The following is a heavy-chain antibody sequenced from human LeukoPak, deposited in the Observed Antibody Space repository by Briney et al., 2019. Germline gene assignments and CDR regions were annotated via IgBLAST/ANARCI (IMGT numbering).Heavy chain of an antibody. J-gene: IGHJ4*02. D-gene: IGHD3-22*01. V-gene: IGHV3-9*01. Sequence: GRSLRLSCAASGFTFDDYAMHWVRQAPGKGLEWVSGISWNSGSIGYADSVKGRFTISRDNAKNSLYLQMNSLRAGDTAIYYCVKDRPNYYGSNGHYYRQNGDYWGQGTLVAVSS. CDR2: ISWNSGSI. CDR3: VKDRPNYYGSNGHYYRQNGDY. CDR1: GFTFDDYA.